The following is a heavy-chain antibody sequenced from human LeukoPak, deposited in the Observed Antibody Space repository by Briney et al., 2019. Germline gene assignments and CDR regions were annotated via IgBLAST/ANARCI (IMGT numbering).Heavy chain of an antibody. J-gene: IGHJ5*02. CDR3: ARSSPWDNWFDP. CDR2: INHSGST. V-gene: IGHV4-34*01. CDR1: GGSFSGYY. Sequence: SETLSLTCAVYGGSFSGYYWSWTRQPPGKGLEWIGEINHSGSTNYNPSLKSRVTISVDTSKNQFSLKLSSVTAADTAVYYCARSSPWDNWFDPWGQGTLVTVSS. D-gene: IGHD1-26*01.